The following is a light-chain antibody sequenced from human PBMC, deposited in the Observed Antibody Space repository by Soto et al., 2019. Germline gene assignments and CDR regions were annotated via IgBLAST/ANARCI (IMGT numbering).Light chain of an antibody. V-gene: IGKV3-20*01. CDR2: GGS. Sequence: EIVLPPSPGTLPLSPGDRATLSCRASPTVTSSSLAWYQQKPGQAPRLLVFGGSSRATGISDRCRGVGAGTSFTRTSSRLEPEEAAEEYCQQYGSSPLTFGGGTKVEI. CDR3: QQYGSSPLT. J-gene: IGKJ4*02. CDR1: PTVTSSS.